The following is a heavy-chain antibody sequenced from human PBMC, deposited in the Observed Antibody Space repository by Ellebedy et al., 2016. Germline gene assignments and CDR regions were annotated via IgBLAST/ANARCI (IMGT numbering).Heavy chain of an antibody. J-gene: IGHJ4*02. CDR3: AKALHTSGYNFELGADY. CDR2: IGGSGAHT. Sequence: GGSLRLXXAASGFTFSTYAMSWVRQAPGKGLEWLSSIGGSGAHTYYADSVKGRFPISRDNSKNTRYLQMDSLRADDTAVYYCAKALHTSGYNFELGADYWGQGTLVTVSS. CDR1: GFTFSTYA. V-gene: IGHV3-23*01. D-gene: IGHD3-22*01.